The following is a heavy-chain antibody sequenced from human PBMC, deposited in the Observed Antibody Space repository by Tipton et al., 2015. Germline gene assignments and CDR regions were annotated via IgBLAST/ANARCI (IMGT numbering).Heavy chain of an antibody. CDR3: ARHVFIQGSWYQWFDP. J-gene: IGHJ5*02. Sequence: TLSLTCTVSGGSVSTSNYYWGWIRQSPGKGLEWIGSILHRGTTYYNPSLRSRVSLSIDTSSNQFSLSLTSVTAADTALYYCARHVFIQGSWYQWFDPWGQGTLVTVS. D-gene: IGHD6-13*01. CDR1: GGSVSTSNYY. CDR2: ILHRGTT. V-gene: IGHV4-39*01.